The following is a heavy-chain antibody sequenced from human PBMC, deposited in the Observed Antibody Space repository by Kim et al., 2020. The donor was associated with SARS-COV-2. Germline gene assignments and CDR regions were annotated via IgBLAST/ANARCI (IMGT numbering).Heavy chain of an antibody. V-gene: IGHV3-43*02. Sequence: GGSLRLSCAASGFTFDDYAMHWVRQAPGKGLEWVSLISGDGGSTYYADSVKGRFTISRDNSKNSLYLQMNSLRTEDTALYYCAKEGKSGYSSSRNWFDPWGRGTLVTVSS. CDR2: ISGDGGST. J-gene: IGHJ5*02. CDR1: GFTFDDYA. D-gene: IGHD6-13*01. CDR3: AKEGKSGYSSSRNWFDP.